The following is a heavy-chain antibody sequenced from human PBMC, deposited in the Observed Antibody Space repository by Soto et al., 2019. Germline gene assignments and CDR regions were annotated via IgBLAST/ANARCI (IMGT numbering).Heavy chain of an antibody. CDR1: RGSISSSSYY. CDR3: AVRDSGSYGPKFDY. D-gene: IGHD1-26*01. J-gene: IGHJ4*02. V-gene: IGHV4-39*01. CDR2: IYYSGST. Sequence: NPSETLSLTCTVSRGSISSSSYYWGWIRQPPGKGLEWIGSIYYSGSTYYNPSLKSRVTISVGRSKNQFSVKLTSVTAADTAVYYCAVRDSGSYGPKFDYWGQGTLVTVSS.